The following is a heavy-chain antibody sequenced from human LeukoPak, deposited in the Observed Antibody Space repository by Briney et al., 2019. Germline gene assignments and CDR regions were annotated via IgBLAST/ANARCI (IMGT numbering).Heavy chain of an antibody. Sequence: GASVKVSCKASGYTFTSYYMHWVRQAPGQGLEWMGIINPSGGSTSYAQKLQGRVTMTTDTSTSTAYMELRSLRSDDTAVYYCARDWGGSTVLDYWGQGTLVTVSS. V-gene: IGHV1-46*01. CDR1: GYTFTSYY. D-gene: IGHD1-26*01. J-gene: IGHJ4*02. CDR2: INPSGGST. CDR3: ARDWGGSTVLDY.